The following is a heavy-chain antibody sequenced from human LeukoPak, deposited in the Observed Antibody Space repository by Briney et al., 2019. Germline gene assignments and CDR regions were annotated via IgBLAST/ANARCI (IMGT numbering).Heavy chain of an antibody. D-gene: IGHD4/OR15-4a*01. CDR3: VRIPNSANFPNWFDP. V-gene: IGHV3-21*01. CDR1: GFTFSTST. CDR2: INSRSNNI. J-gene: IGHJ5*02. Sequence: GGSLRLSCAASGFTFSTSTMNWVRQAPGKGLEWVSSINSRSNNIYYADSVKGRFTISRDNAKNSLYLQMNSLRAEDTAVYYCVRIPNSANFPNWFDPWGQGTLVTVSS.